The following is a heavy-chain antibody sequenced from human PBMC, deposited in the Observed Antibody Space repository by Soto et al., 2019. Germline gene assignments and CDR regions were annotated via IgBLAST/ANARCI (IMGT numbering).Heavy chain of an antibody. D-gene: IGHD3-16*01. Sequence: SETLSLTCTVYGGSFSCYYWSWIRQPPGKGLEWIGEINHSGSTNYNPSLKSRVTISVDTSKNQFSLKLSSVTAADTAVYYCARRXIMITFGGVISPGYFDYWGQGTLVTVSS. CDR1: GGSFSCYY. CDR3: ARRXIMITFGGVISPGYFDY. J-gene: IGHJ4*02. V-gene: IGHV4-34*01. CDR2: INHSGST.